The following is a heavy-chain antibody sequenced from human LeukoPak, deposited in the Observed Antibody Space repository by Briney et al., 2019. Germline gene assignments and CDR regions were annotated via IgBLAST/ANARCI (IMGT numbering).Heavy chain of an antibody. J-gene: IGHJ6*02. D-gene: IGHD2-2*01. CDR1: GWSFSSYW. V-gene: IGHV3-7*01. CDR3: VRGGYCSGTSCAHYDGMDV. Sequence: PGGSLRLSCAVSGWSFSSYWMSWVRQVPGKGLEWVSSINEVGSDTRYADSVKGRFTISRDNSMNTLYMQMNSLRGEDAAVYYCVRGGYCSGTSCAHYDGMDVWGQGTTVTVSS. CDR2: INEVGSDT.